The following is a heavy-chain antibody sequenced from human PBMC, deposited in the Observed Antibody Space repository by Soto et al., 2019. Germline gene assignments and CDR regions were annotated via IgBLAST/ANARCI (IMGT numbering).Heavy chain of an antibody. V-gene: IGHV3-23*01. Sequence: GGSLRLSCAASGFTFSSYAMTWVRQAPGKGLEWVSLISGGGDSTYYADSGKGRFTISRDNSKNTLYLQMNSLRAEDTAIYYCAKDHKEHYDILTGSYYPSGFFDYWGQGNLVTVSS. D-gene: IGHD3-9*01. J-gene: IGHJ4*02. CDR2: ISGGGDST. CDR3: AKDHKEHYDILTGSYYPSGFFDY. CDR1: GFTFSSYA.